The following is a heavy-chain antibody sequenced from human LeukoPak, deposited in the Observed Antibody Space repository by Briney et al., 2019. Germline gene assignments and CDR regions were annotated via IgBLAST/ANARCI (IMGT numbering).Heavy chain of an antibody. Sequence: KAGGSLRLSCAASGYTVSSNYMSWVRQAPGKGLEWVSSISSRSAYIHYTDSVKGRFNISRDNAENSLYLQMNDLRADDTAVYYCARYRSGSYPYYFDYWGQGTLVTVSS. V-gene: IGHV3-21*01. CDR3: ARYRSGSYPYYFDY. J-gene: IGHJ4*02. CDR1: GYTVSSNY. D-gene: IGHD1-26*01. CDR2: ISSRSAYI.